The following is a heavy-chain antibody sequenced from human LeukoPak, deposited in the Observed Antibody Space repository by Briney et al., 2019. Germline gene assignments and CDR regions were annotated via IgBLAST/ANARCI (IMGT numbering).Heavy chain of an antibody. D-gene: IGHD4-17*01. Sequence: SETLSLTCTVSGGSISSSYWSWIRQPPGKGLEWIGYIYYSGSTNYNPSLKSRVTISVDTSKNQFSLKLTSVTAADTAVYYCAGYLHGDSRFDPWGQGTLVTVSS. CDR3: AGYLHGDSRFDP. J-gene: IGHJ5*02. V-gene: IGHV4-59*01. CDR1: GGSISSSY. CDR2: IYYSGST.